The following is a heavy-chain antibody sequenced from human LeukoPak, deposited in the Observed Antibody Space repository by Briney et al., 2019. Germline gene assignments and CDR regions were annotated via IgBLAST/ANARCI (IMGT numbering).Heavy chain of an antibody. V-gene: IGHV3-23*05. CDR1: GFSFFSYA. CDR2: ITNSGRV. CDR3: AGQLTEHFYH. J-gene: IGHJ1*01. Sequence: GGSLRLSCAASGFSFFSYAMAWVRQAPGKGLEWVADITNSGRVHYADSVKGRFTISRDDDKNTLHLQMNNLRVEDTAIYFCAGQLTEHFYHWGQGTLVSVSS. D-gene: IGHD1-1*01.